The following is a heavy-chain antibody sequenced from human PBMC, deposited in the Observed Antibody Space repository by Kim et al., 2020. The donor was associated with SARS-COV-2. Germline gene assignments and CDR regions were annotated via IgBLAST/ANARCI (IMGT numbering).Heavy chain of an antibody. CDR3: ARGGELYYYDSSGYLLY. Sequence: SETLSLTCTVSGGSISSSSYYWGWIRQPPGKGLEWIGSIYYSGSTYYNPSLKSRVTISVDTSKNQFSLKLSSVTAADTAVYYCARGGELYYYDSSGYLLYWGQGTLVTVSS. J-gene: IGHJ4*02. CDR1: GGSISSSSYY. V-gene: IGHV4-39*01. CDR2: IYYSGST. D-gene: IGHD3-22*01.